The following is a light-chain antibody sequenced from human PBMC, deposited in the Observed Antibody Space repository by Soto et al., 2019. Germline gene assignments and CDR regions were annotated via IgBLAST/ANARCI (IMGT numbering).Light chain of an antibody. V-gene: IGKV1-39*01. J-gene: IGKJ4*02. CDR2: GAS. CDR1: QSISTY. Sequence: DIQMTQSPSSLSASIGDRITITCRASQSISTYLNWYQQKPGKDPRLLIYGASSLQNGVPSRFSGSGSAADYTLTISSLQPEDFATYYCQQSFITPPLTFGGGTKVEMK. CDR3: QQSFITPPLT.